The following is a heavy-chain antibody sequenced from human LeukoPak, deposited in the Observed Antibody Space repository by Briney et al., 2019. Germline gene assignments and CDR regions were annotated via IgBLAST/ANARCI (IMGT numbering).Heavy chain of an antibody. CDR1: GFTFSSYG. D-gene: IGHD3-10*01. V-gene: IGHV3-30*18. CDR3: AKGHYGSGSWDY. Sequence: GGSLRLSCAASGFTFSSYGMHWVRRAPGKGLEWVAVISYDGSNKYYADSVKGRFTISRDNSKNTLYLQMNSLRAEDTAVYYCAKGHYGSGSWDYWGQGTLVTVSS. CDR2: ISYDGSNK. J-gene: IGHJ4*02.